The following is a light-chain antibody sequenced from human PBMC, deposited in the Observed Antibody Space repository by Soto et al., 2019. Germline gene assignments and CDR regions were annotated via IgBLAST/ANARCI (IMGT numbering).Light chain of an antibody. Sequence: EIVMTQSPATLSVSPGERATLSCRASQSLSSNLAWYQQKPGQAPRLLIYGASTRATGIPARFSGSGSGTEFTLTITSLQSEDFGVYHCQQYHNWWTFGQGTKVDIK. CDR1: QSLSSN. J-gene: IGKJ1*01. V-gene: IGKV3-15*01. CDR2: GAS. CDR3: QQYHNWWT.